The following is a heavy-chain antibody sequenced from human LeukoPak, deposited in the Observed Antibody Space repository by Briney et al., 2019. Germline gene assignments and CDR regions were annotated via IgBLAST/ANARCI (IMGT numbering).Heavy chain of an antibody. CDR3: AKPISGGLAVTADWFHP. Sequence: GGSLRLSCTASGFVFSVYAMSWLRQPPGKGLEWVCTINANSGTTSYAASVRGRFTISRDNSKNTLYLQLNTLRADDTATYYCAKPISGGLAVTADWFHPWGQGTLVVVSS. D-gene: IGHD6-19*01. CDR1: GFVFSVYA. V-gene: IGHV3-23*01. CDR2: INANSGTT. J-gene: IGHJ5*01.